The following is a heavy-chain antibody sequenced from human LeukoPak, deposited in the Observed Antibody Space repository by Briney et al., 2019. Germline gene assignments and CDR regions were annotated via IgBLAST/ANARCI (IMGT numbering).Heavy chain of an antibody. CDR1: ASTFSTYA. CDR2: ISTGNGNT. Sequence: ASVKVSCKASASTFSTYAIHWVRQAPGQGLEGMGWISTGNGNTRYSKAFQDRVTITRDTSASTVYMELRGLRSEDTAVYYCAREDLMVALFDPWGQGTLVTVSS. J-gene: IGHJ5*02. V-gene: IGHV1-3*03. CDR3: AREDLMVALFDP. D-gene: IGHD2-8*01.